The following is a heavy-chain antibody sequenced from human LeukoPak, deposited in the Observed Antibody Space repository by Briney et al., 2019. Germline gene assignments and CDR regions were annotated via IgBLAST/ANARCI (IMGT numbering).Heavy chain of an antibody. CDR3: ARDPRPDYGDYVWFDP. J-gene: IGHJ5*02. CDR2: ISSSGSTI. CDR1: GFTFSSYE. Sequence: PGGSLRLSCAASGFTFSSYEMNWVRQAPGKVLEWVSYISSSGSTIYYADSVKGRFTISRDNAKNSLYLQMNSLRAEDTAVYYCARDPRPDYGDYVWFDPWGQGTLVTVSS. D-gene: IGHD4-17*01. V-gene: IGHV3-48*03.